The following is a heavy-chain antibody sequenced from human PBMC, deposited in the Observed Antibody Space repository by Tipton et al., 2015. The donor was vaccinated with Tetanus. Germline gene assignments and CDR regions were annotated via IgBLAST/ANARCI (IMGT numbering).Heavy chain of an antibody. CDR2: ISYDGSNK. Sequence: SLRLSCAASGFTFSSYAMHWVRQAPGKGLEWVAVISYDGSNKYYADSVKGRSTISRDNSKNTLYLQMNSLRAEDTAVYYCARDQGPYYCGGDCYSFPTDYWGQGTLVTVSS. CDR3: ARDQGPYYCGGDCYSFPTDY. D-gene: IGHD2-21*02. CDR1: GFTFSSYA. J-gene: IGHJ4*02. V-gene: IGHV3-30*04.